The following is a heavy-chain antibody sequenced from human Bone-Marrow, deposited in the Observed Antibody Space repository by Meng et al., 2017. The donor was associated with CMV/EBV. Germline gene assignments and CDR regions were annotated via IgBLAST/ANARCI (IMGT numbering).Heavy chain of an antibody. CDR1: GFTVSSNY. CDR2: IYSGGST. J-gene: IGHJ6*02. D-gene: IGHD6-6*01. V-gene: IGHV3-53*01. CDR3: ARGSDYYYYGMDV. Sequence: GEYLKISCAASGFTVSSNYMSWVRQAPGKGLEWVSVIYSGGSTYYADSVKGRFTISRDNSKNTLYLQMNSLRAEDTAVYYCARGSDYYYYGMDVWGQGTTVTVSS.